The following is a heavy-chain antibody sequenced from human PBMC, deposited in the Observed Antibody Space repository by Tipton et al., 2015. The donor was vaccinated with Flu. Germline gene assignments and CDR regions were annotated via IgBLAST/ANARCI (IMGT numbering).Heavy chain of an antibody. V-gene: IGHV4-34*01. J-gene: IGHJ4*02. CDR3: ARGRLLVVPAAKAKFDY. Sequence: TLSLTCAVYGGSFSSYYWSWIRQPPGKGLEWIGEINHSGSTNYNPSLKSRVTISVDTSKNQFSLKLSSVTAADTAVYYCARGRLLVVPAAKAKFDYWGQGTLVTVSS. D-gene: IGHD2-2*01. CDR1: GGSFSSYY. CDR2: INHSGST.